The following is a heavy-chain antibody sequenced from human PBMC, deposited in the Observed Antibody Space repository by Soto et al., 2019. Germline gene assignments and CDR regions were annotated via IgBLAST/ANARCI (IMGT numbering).Heavy chain of an antibody. CDR3: TTDRHLATSAQLWLDPVFDY. CDR1: GYTFTSYY. CDR2: INPSGGYT. J-gene: IGHJ4*02. V-gene: IGHV1-46*01. D-gene: IGHD5-18*01. Sequence: ASVKVSCKASGYTFTSYYINWLRQAPGQGLEWLGIINPSGGYTTYAQRFLGRVTMTSDTSTSTVHMELGSLTSEDTAVYYCTTDRHLATSAQLWLDPVFDYWGQGTLVTVS.